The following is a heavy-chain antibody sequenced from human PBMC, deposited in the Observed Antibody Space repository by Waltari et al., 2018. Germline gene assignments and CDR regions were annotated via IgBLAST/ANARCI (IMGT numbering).Heavy chain of an antibody. CDR2: IKSKTDGGTT. CDR3: TTTGGSYYYYYYMDV. CDR1: GFTSSNAW. D-gene: IGHD3-16*01. J-gene: IGHJ6*03. Sequence: EVQLVESGGGLVKPGGSLRLSCAASGFTSSNAWMSWVRQAPGKGLEWVGRIKSKTDGGTTDYAAPVKGRFTISRDDSKNTLYLQMNSLKTEDTAVYYCTTTGGSYYYYYYMDVWGKGTTVTVSS. V-gene: IGHV3-15*01.